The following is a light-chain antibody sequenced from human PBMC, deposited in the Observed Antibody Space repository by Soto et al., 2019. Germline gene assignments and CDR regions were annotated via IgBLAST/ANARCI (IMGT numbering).Light chain of an antibody. CDR3: CSYGGSRAV. V-gene: IGLV2-23*02. Sequence: QSALTQPASVSGSPGQSITISCTGTSSDVGSHNLVSWYPQHPGQAPKLMIYEVSKRPLGVSARCSASKSGNTASLTISGLQAEDEADYYCCSYGGSRAVFGGGTQLTVL. CDR1: SSDVGSHNL. CDR2: EVS. J-gene: IGLJ7*01.